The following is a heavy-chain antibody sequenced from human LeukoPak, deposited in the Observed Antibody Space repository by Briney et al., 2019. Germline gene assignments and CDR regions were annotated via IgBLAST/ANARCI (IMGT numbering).Heavy chain of an antibody. V-gene: IGHV1-18*01. J-gene: IGHJ3*02. CDR1: GYTFTSYG. CDR2: ISAYNGNT. CDR3: AVRGDYYYDSSGLDAFDI. Sequence: GASVKVSCKASGYTFTSYGISWVRQAPGQGLEWMGWISAYNGNTNYAQKLQGRVTMTTDTSTSTAYMELSRLRSDDTAVYYCAVRGDYYYDSSGLDAFDIWGQGTMVTVSS. D-gene: IGHD3-22*01.